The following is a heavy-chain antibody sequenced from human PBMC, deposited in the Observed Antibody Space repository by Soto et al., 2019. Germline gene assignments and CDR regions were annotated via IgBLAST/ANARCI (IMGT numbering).Heavy chain of an antibody. CDR1: LGAFSIYS. CDR2: IIPIFGTA. CDR3: AITLGYCGGDCYSGAFDI. J-gene: IGHJ3*02. Sequence: SSVKFSCNASLGAFSIYSISWVRQAPGQWLEWMGGIIPIFGTANYAQKFQGRVTITADKSTSTAYMELSSLRSEDTAVYYCAITLGYCGGDCYSGAFDIWGQGTMVTVSS. D-gene: IGHD2-21*02. V-gene: IGHV1-69*06.